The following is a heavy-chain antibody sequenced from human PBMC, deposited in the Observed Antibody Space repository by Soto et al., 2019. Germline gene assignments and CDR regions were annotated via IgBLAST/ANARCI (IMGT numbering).Heavy chain of an antibody. V-gene: IGHV3-48*02. CDR1: EFTFSSYS. CDR2: ISSSSSTI. J-gene: IGHJ4*02. Sequence: EMQLVESGGGLVQPGGSVRLSCAASEFTFSSYSMNWVRQAPGKGLEWVSYISSSSSTIYYADSVKGRFTISRDNAKNSLYLQMNSLRDEDTALYYCAGSSIWYWGQGTLVTVSS. D-gene: IGHD3-10*01. CDR3: AGSSIWY.